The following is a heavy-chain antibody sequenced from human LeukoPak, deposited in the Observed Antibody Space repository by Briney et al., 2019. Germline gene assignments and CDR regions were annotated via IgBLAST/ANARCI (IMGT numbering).Heavy chain of an antibody. Sequence: GGSLRLSCAASGFTFSSYWMSWVRQAPGKGLEWVANIKQDGSDKYYVDSVKGRFTISRDNAKNSLYLQMNSLRAEDTAVYYCAKDQIVVPAAIDYWGQGTLVTVSS. CDR3: AKDQIVVPAAIDY. D-gene: IGHD2-2*02. V-gene: IGHV3-7*01. CDR2: IKQDGSDK. J-gene: IGHJ4*02. CDR1: GFTFSSYW.